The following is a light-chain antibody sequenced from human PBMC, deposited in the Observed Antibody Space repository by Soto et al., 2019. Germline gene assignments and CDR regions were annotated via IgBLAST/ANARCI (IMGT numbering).Light chain of an antibody. CDR1: NSDVGSHNF. J-gene: IGLJ3*02. CDR3: CSLTDGATWV. V-gene: IGLV2-23*01. Sequence: QPVLTQPASVSGSPGQSITISCTGTNSDVGSHNFVSWYQQYPGKAPKLLIYEASKRPSGLSNRFSGSKSGNTASLPISGLQAEDEADYYCCSLTDGATWVFGGGTKLTVL. CDR2: EAS.